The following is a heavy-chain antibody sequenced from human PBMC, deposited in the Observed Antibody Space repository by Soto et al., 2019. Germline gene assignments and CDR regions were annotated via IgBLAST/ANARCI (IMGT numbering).Heavy chain of an antibody. CDR1: WDSFSINISG. CDR2: TYYRSRWYH. J-gene: IGHJ6*02. Sequence: SEGLSVTCAMSWDSFSINISGLDLVRHSRSRGLELLGRTYYRSRWYHDYALSVKIRININPDTSETQFSLQLGSVTPDDTAMYHCERDGRRSDMDVWGQWTPVTVSS. CDR3: ERDGRRSDMDV. V-gene: IGHV6-1*01. D-gene: IGHD6-6*01.